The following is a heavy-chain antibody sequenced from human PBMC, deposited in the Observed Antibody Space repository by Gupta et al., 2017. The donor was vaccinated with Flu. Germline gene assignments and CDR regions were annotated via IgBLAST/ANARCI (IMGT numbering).Heavy chain of an antibody. J-gene: IGHJ6*02. Sequence: RQAPGKGLEWVAVIWNDGSNQKYADSVKGRFTISRDNPQNTLYLQMNSLRAEDTAVNYCAKSSSSFYYYNMDVWGQGTTVTVSS. CDR2: IWNDGSNQ. D-gene: IGHD6-13*01. V-gene: IGHV3-33*06. CDR3: AKSSSSFYYYNMDV.